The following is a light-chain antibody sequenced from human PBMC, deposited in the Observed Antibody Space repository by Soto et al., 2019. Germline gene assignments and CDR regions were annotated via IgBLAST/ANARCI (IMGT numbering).Light chain of an antibody. Sequence: EIVLTQSPGALSLSPGERATLSCWASESVGDYLAWYQQKPGQAPRLLIYGATKRTSGTPDRFSGTGSETAFTLAISRLEPGDVAVYYCQQYVTSPAITFGQGTRLETK. CDR1: ESVGDY. V-gene: IGKV3-20*01. CDR2: GAT. J-gene: IGKJ5*01. CDR3: QQYVTSPAIT.